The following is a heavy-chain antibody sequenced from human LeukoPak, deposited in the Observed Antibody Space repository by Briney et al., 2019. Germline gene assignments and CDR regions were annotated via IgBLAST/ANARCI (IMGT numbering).Heavy chain of an antibody. CDR1: GFTFSSYG. Sequence: SGGSLRLSRAASGFTFSSYGMHWVRQAPGKGLEWVAVIWYDGSNKYYADSVKGRFTFSRDNSKSTLYLQMNSLRTEDTAVYFCARAPAWQWPRAIFDSWGQGTLVTVSS. D-gene: IGHD6-19*01. CDR2: IWYDGSNK. V-gene: IGHV3-33*01. CDR3: ARAPAWQWPRAIFDS. J-gene: IGHJ4*02.